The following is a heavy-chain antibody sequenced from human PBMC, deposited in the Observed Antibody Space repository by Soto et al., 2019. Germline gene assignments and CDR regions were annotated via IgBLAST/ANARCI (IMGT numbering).Heavy chain of an antibody. Sequence: QVQLVESGGGVVQPGRSLRLSCAASGFTFSSYGMHWVRQAPGKGLEWVAVIWYDGSNKYYADSVKGRFTISRDNSKNTLYLQMNSLRAEDTAVYYCARPRLGTYYFDYGGQGTLVTVSS. CDR1: GFTFSSYG. V-gene: IGHV3-33*01. J-gene: IGHJ4*02. D-gene: IGHD1-26*01. CDR2: IWYDGSNK. CDR3: ARPRLGTYYFDY.